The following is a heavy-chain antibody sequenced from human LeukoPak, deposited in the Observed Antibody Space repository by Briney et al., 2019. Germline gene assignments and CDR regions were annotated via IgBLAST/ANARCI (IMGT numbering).Heavy chain of an antibody. CDR3: ARGDNSAFDL. V-gene: IGHV3-7*04. Sequence: GGSLRLSCAASGFTFRSYRMNWVRQAPGKGLEWVASIKQGESERYYVDSVNGRFTISRDNAKNSLYLQMNSLRAEDTAVYYCARGDNSAFDLWGQGTMVTVSS. CDR2: IKQGESER. D-gene: IGHD3-22*01. CDR1: GFTFRSYR. J-gene: IGHJ3*01.